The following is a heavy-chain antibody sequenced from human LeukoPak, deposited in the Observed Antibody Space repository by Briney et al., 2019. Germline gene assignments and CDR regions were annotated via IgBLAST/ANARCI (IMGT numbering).Heavy chain of an antibody. CDR1: GGSISSSSYY. D-gene: IGHD3-22*01. CDR2: IYYSGST. Sequence: PSETLSLTCTVSGGSISSSSYYWGWIRQPPGKGLEWIGSIYYSGSTYYNPSFKSRVTISVDTSKNQFSLKLSSVTAADTAVYYCARARGTYYYDSSGYYGLRTEAFDIWGQGTMVTVSS. J-gene: IGHJ3*02. V-gene: IGHV4-39*07. CDR3: ARARGTYYYDSSGYYGLRTEAFDI.